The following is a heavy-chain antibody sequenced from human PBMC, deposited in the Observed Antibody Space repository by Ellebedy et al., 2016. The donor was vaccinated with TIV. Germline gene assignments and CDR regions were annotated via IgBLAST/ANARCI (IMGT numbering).Heavy chain of an antibody. J-gene: IGHJ6*02. CDR3: ARSIGFESSSWYAGGRYYYGMDV. CDR1: GFTFSSYS. Sequence: GESLKISCAASGFTFSSYSMNWVRQAPGKGLEWVSYISSSSSTIYYADSVKGRFTISRDNAKNSLYLQMNSLRDEDTAVYYCARSIGFESSSWYAGGRYYYGMDVWGQGTTVTVSS. D-gene: IGHD6-13*01. V-gene: IGHV3-48*02. CDR2: ISSSSSTI.